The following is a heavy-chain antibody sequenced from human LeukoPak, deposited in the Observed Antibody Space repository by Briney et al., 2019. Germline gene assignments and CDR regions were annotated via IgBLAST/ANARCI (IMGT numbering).Heavy chain of an antibody. J-gene: IGHJ4*02. V-gene: IGHV4-34*01. Sequence: KSSETLSLTCAVYGGSFSGYYWSWIRQPPGKGLEWIGEINHSGSTNYNPSLKSRVTISVDTSKNQFSLKLSSVTAVDTAVYFCARGPPTDYYDSSGFYYVFDYWGQGTLVTVSS. CDR3: ARGPPTDYYDSSGFYYVFDY. CDR2: INHSGST. CDR1: GGSFSGYY. D-gene: IGHD3-22*01.